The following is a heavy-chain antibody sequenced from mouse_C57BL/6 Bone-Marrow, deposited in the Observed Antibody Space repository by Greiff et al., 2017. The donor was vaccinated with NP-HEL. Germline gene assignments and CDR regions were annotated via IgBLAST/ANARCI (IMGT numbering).Heavy chain of an antibody. CDR2: IYPRSGIT. J-gene: IGHJ1*03. CDR3: AGLGPYWYFDV. CDR1: GYTFTSYG. D-gene: IGHD3-1*01. V-gene: IGHV1-81*01. Sequence: VQLQQSGAELARPGASVKLSCKASGYTFTSYGISWVKQRTGQGLEWIGEIYPRSGITYYNEKFKGKATLTADKSSSTAYMELRSLTSEDSAVYFCAGLGPYWYFDVWGTGTTVTVSS.